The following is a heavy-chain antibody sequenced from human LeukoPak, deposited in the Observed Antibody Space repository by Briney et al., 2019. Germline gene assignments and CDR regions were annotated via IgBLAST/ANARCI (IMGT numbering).Heavy chain of an antibody. Sequence: ASVTVSCKASGYTLSRHYMHWVRQAPGQEREWMAVIKPSDGATSDAQNLQGRVTVTRDTSTSTVYMELHSLRSHDTAVYYCAREPVGGCSSASCSNNWFHPWGQRTLVTVSS. CDR2: IKPSDGAT. J-gene: IGHJ5*02. CDR1: GYTLSRHY. D-gene: IGHD2-2*01. V-gene: IGHV1-46*04. CDR3: AREPVGGCSSASCSNNWFHP.